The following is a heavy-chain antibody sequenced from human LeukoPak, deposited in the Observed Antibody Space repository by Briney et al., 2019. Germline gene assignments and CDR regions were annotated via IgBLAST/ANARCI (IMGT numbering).Heavy chain of an antibody. CDR2: INTNTGNP. D-gene: IGHD3-10*01. CDR3: ARGGKLEELL. V-gene: IGHV7-4-1*02. J-gene: IGHJ4*02. Sequence: ASVKVSCKASGYTFTNYHMHWVRQAPGQGLEWMGWINTNTGNPTYAQGFTGRFVFSLDTSVSTAYLQISSLKAEDTAVYYCARGGKLEELLWGQGTLVTVSS. CDR1: GYTFTNYH.